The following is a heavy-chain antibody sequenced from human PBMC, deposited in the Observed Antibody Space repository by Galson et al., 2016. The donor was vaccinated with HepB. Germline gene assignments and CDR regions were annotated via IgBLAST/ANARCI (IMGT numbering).Heavy chain of an antibody. CDR1: GDSVSSNSAA. CDR3: ARALLYEQPTPWGMDV. V-gene: IGHV6-1*01. Sequence: CAISGDSVSSNSAAWNWIRQSPSRGLEWLGWTYYRSRWYTDYALSVKSRININADTSKNQFSLQLNSVTPEDTAVYYCARALLYEQPTPWGMDVWGQGTTVIVSS. D-gene: IGHD3-3*01. CDR2: TYYRSRWYT. J-gene: IGHJ6*02.